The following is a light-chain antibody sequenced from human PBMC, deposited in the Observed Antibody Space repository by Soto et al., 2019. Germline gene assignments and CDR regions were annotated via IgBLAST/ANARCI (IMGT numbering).Light chain of an antibody. CDR1: QSISSW. CDR2: DAS. J-gene: IGKJ1*01. Sequence: DIQMTQPPSTLSASLGDRLTITCRASQSISSWLAWYQQKPGKAPKLLIYDASSLESGVPSRFSGSGSGTEFTLTISSLQPDDFATYYCQQYNSYWTFGQGTKVDI. V-gene: IGKV1-5*01. CDR3: QQYNSYWT.